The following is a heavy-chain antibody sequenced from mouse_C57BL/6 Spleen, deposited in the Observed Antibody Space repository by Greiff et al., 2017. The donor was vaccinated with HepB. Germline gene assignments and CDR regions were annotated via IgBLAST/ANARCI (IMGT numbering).Heavy chain of an antibody. V-gene: IGHV1-55*01. CDR3: ARMGNPPYYAMDY. D-gene: IGHD2-1*01. Sequence: QVQLQQPGAELVTPGASVKMSCKASGYTFTSYWITWVKQRPGQGLEWIGDIYPGSGSTNYNEKFKSKATLTVDTSSSTAYMQLSSLTSEDSAVYYSARMGNPPYYAMDYWGQGTSVTVSS. CDR1: GYTFTSYW. CDR2: IYPGSGST. J-gene: IGHJ4*01.